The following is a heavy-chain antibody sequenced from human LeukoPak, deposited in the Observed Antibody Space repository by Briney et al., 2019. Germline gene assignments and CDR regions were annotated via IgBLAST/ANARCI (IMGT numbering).Heavy chain of an antibody. Sequence: SQTLSLTCAISGDSVSSNSASWSWIRQSPSRGLEWLGRAYYRSKWSNDYAGSVRSRITINPDTTKNQFSLLLNSVTPEDTAMYYCARGRGDLAARAFDIWGQGTMVTVSS. V-gene: IGHV6-1*01. CDR2: AYYRSKWSN. CDR1: GDSVSSNSAS. CDR3: ARGRGDLAARAFDI. D-gene: IGHD6-6*01. J-gene: IGHJ3*02.